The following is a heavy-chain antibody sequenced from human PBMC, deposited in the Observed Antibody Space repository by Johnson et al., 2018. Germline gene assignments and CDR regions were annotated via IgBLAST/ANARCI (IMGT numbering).Heavy chain of an antibody. CDR2: ISYDGSNK. J-gene: IGHJ6*02. D-gene: IGHD3-22*01. CDR1: GFTFSSYG. CDR3: AKDLCPNVKYSSGSHHLDYYYYGLDV. Sequence: VQLLETGGGVVQPGRSLRLSCAASGFTFSSYGMHWVRQAPGKGLEWVAVISYDGSNKNHADSVKGRFTISRDNSKNTLYLKMNSLRAEDTAVYYCAKDLCPNVKYSSGSHHLDYYYYGLDVWGQGTTVTVSS. V-gene: IGHV3-30*18.